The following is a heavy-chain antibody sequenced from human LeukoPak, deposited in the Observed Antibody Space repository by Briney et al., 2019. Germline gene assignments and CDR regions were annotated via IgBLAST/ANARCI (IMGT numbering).Heavy chain of an antibody. V-gene: IGHV3-53*01. CDR2: IYSGGST. D-gene: IGHD3-22*01. Sequence: GGSLRLSCATSGFTVSSNYMSWVRQAPGKGLEWVSVIYSGGSTYYADSVKGRFTISRDNSKNTLYLQMNSLRAEDTAVYYCAREDGSSGIDYWGQGTLVTVSS. CDR1: GFTVSSNY. CDR3: AREDGSSGIDY. J-gene: IGHJ4*02.